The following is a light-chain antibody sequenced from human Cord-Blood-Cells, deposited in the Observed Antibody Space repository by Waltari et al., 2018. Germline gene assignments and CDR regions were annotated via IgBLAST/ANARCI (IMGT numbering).Light chain of an antibody. Sequence: SYELTQPPSVSVSPGQTASITCSGDKLGDKYACWYQQKPGQSPVLVIYQDSKRPSGSPERFSGSNSGNTATLTISGTQAMDEADYYCQAWDSSTAWVFGGGTKLTAL. V-gene: IGLV3-1*01. CDR3: QAWDSSTAWV. CDR2: QDS. J-gene: IGLJ3*02. CDR1: KLGDKY.